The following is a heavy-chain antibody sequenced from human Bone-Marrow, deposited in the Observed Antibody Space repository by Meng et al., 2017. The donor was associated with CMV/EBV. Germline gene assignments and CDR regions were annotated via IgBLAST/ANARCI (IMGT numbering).Heavy chain of an antibody. CDR3: AGTNGWFDP. Sequence: QVQLVQSGAEVKKXXXXXKVSCKASGGTFSSYAISWVRQAPGQGLEWMGGIIPIFGTASYAQKFQGRVTITADESTSTAYMELSSLRSEDTAVYYCAGTNGWFDPWGQGTLVTVAS. CDR2: IIPIFGTA. D-gene: IGHD2-8*01. V-gene: IGHV1-69*12. CDR1: GGTFSSYA. J-gene: IGHJ5*02.